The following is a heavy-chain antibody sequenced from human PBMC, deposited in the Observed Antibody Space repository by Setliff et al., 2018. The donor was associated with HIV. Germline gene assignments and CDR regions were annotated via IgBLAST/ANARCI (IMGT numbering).Heavy chain of an antibody. Sequence: GSLSLSCAASGFTFSSYSMNWVRQAPGKGMEWVSSISSGSSYIYYAESVKGRFTISRDNAKNSLYLQMNSLRAEDTAVYYCARAGVYYDSSGYCIDYWGQGTLVTVS. CDR3: ARAGVYYDSSGYCIDY. V-gene: IGHV3-21*01. CDR2: ISSGSSYI. CDR1: GFTFSSYS. J-gene: IGHJ4*02. D-gene: IGHD3-22*01.